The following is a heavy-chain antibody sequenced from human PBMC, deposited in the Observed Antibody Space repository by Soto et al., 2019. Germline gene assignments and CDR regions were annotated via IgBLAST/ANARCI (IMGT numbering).Heavy chain of an antibody. CDR1: GGTFSSYA. CDR2: IIPIFGTA. D-gene: IGHD1-7*01. V-gene: IGHV1-69*13. J-gene: IGHJ6*02. Sequence: SVKVSCKASGGTFSSYAISWVRQAPGQGLEWMGGIIPIFGTANYAQKFQGRVTITADESTSTAYMELSSLRSEDTAVYYCAGPPELTRIYYYYGMDVWGHGTTVTVSS. CDR3: AGPPELTRIYYYYGMDV.